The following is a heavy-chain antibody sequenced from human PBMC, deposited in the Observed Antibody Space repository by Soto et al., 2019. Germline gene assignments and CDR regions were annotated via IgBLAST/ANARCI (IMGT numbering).Heavy chain of an antibody. CDR3: ARCRGPTMIYAFDI. D-gene: IGHD3-22*01. V-gene: IGHV3-20*04. CDR1: GFTFGDYG. Sequence: GGSLRLSCAASGFTFGDYGMSWVRQAPGKGLEWVSGINRNGGSTGYADSVKGRFTISRDNAKNSLYLQMNSLRAEDTALYYCARCRGPTMIYAFDIWGQGTMVTVSS. CDR2: INRNGGST. J-gene: IGHJ3*02.